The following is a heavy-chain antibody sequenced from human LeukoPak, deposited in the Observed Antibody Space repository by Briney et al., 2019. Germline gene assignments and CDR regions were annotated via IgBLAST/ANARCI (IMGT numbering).Heavy chain of an antibody. CDR1: GGSLCSVSYG. J-gene: IGHJ4*02. V-gene: IGHV4-61*02. Sequence: SQTLSLTCTVSGGSLCSVSYGWGWIRQPAGKGLEWIGRIYTSGSTNYNPSRKSRVTISVDTSKNQFSLKLSSVTAADTAVYYCARGPAVAFDYWGQGTLVTVSS. CDR3: ARGPAVAFDY. D-gene: IGHD2-2*01. CDR2: IYTSGST.